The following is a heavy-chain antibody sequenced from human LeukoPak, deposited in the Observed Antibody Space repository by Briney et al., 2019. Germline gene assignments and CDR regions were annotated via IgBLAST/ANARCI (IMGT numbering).Heavy chain of an antibody. CDR1: GFTFSSYW. CDR3: ASGYDGSAFYDF. V-gene: IGHV3-53*01. Sequence: GGSLRLSCAASGFTFSSYWMSWVRQAPGKGLEWVSVMYSGGSTYYADSVKGRFTISRDDSKNTLFLQMSSLRAEDTALYYCASGYDGSAFYDFWGQGTLVTVSS. CDR2: MYSGGST. J-gene: IGHJ4*02. D-gene: IGHD3-22*01.